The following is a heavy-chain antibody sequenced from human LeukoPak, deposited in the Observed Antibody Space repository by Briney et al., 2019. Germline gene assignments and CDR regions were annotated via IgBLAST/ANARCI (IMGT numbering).Heavy chain of an antibody. Sequence: PSETLSLTCTVSGGSISSSSYYWGWIRQPPGKGLEWIGSIYYSGSTYYNPSLKSRVTISVDTPKNQFSLKLSSVTAADTAVYYCARASHYDILTGYTYYFDYWGQGTLVTVSS. J-gene: IGHJ4*02. CDR2: IYYSGST. V-gene: IGHV4-39*07. D-gene: IGHD3-9*01. CDR1: GGSISSSSYY. CDR3: ARASHYDILTGYTYYFDY.